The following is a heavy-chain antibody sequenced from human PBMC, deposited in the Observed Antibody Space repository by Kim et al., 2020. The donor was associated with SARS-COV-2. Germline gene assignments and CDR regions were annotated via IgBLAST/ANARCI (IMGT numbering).Heavy chain of an antibody. V-gene: IGHV3-48*04. CDR3: ARDVTMVRQYYYNGIDV. J-gene: IGHJ6*01. D-gene: IGHD3-10*01. CDR2: ITSSSRTT. CDR1: RFNFRVYS. Sequence: GGSLRLSCAASRFNFRVYSMNWVRQAPGKGLEWISYITSSSRTTYYADSVKGRFTISRDNAKNSLFLHMDNLRPEDTATYLCARDVTMVRQYYYNGIDV.